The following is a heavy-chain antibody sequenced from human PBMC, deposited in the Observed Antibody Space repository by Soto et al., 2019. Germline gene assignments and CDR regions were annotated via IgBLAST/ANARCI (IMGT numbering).Heavy chain of an antibody. CDR2: ISAYNGNT. D-gene: IGHD3-3*01. Sequence: SVKVSCEASGYSFNSYCIRWVQQSPGKGLEWMGWISAYNGNTNYAQKLQGRVTMTTDTSTSTAYMELRSLRSDDTAVYYCARGFLSPPYDVWSGHRNWLDSWGQGTLVTVSS. V-gene: IGHV1-18*01. J-gene: IGHJ5*01. CDR1: GYSFNSYC. CDR3: ARGFLSPPYDVWSGHRNWLDS.